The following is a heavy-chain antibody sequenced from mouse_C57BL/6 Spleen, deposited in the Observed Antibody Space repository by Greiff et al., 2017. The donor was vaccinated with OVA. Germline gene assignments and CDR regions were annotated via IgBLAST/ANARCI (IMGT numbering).Heavy chain of an antibody. V-gene: IGHV1-39*01. CDR1: GYSFTDYN. Sequence: EVKLVESGPELVKPGASVKISCKASGYSFTDYNMNWVKQSNGKSLEWIGVINPNYGTTSYNQKFKGKATLTVDQSSSTAYMQLNSLTSEDSAVYYCAREGGGFYAMDYWGQGTSVTVSS. J-gene: IGHJ4*01. CDR2: INPNYGTT. D-gene: IGHD1-1*02. CDR3: AREGGGFYAMDY.